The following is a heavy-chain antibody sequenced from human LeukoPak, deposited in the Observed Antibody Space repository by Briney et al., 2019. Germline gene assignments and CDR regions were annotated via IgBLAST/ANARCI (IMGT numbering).Heavy chain of an antibody. CDR2: INPNSGGT. V-gene: IGHV1-2*02. Sequence: ASVKVSCKASGYTFTGNYMHWVRQAPGQGLEWMGWINPNSGGTNYAQKFQGRVTMTRDTSIGTAYMELNRLRSDDTAVYYCARGSYDSSDFEYFHHWGQGTLVTVSS. CDR3: ARGSYDSSDFEYFHH. D-gene: IGHD3-22*01. CDR1: GYTFTGNY. J-gene: IGHJ1*01.